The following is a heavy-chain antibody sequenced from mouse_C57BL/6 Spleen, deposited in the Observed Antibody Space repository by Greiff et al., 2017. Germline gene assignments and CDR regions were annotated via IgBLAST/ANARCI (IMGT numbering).Heavy chain of an antibody. CDR3: ARYLYNAYGYFDV. CDR1: GFTFTDYY. J-gene: IGHJ1*03. Sequence: EVKLLESGGGLVQPGGSLSLSCAASGFTFTDYYMSWVRQPPGKALEWLGFIRIKANGYTTEYSASVKGRFTISRDNSQSILYLQMNALRAEYSATYYCARYLYNAYGYFDVWGTGTTVTVSA. V-gene: IGHV7-3*01. CDR2: IRIKANGYTT. D-gene: IGHD2-3*01.